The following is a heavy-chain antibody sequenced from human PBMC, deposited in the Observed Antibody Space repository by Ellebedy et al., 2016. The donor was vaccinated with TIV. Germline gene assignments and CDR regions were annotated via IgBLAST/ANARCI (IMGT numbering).Heavy chain of an antibody. CDR2: ISGSGGST. CDR1: GFTFSSYA. V-gene: IGHV3-23*01. D-gene: IGHD6-6*01. J-gene: IGHJ4*02. CDR3: AKSSGFGSSSVLGRNFDY. Sequence: GESLKISXAASGFTFSSYAMSWVRQAPGKGLEWVSAISGSGGSTYYADSVKGRFTISRDNSKNTLYLQMNSLRAEDTAVYYCAKSSGFGSSSVLGRNFDYWGQGTLVTVSS.